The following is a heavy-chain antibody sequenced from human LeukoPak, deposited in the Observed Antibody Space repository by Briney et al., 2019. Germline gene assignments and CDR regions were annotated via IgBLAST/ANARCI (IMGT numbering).Heavy chain of an antibody. Sequence: GGSLRLSCAASGFTFSSYAMSWVRQAPGKGLEWVSAISGSGGSTYYADSVKGRFTISRDNSKNTLYLQMNSLRAEDTAVYYCAKDGETRGSYPVLQGVYYFDYGAREPRVTVP. V-gene: IGHV3-23*01. CDR3: AKDGETRGSYPVLQGVYYFDY. CDR2: ISGSGGST. CDR1: GFTFSSYA. J-gene: IGHJ4*02. D-gene: IGHD1-26*01.